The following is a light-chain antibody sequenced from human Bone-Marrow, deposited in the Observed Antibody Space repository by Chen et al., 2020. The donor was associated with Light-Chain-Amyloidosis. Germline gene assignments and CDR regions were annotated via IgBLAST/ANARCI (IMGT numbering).Light chain of an antibody. J-gene: IGLJ3*02. CDR1: SSNIGKNY. CDR3: GAWDISLSGRV. CDR2: DSN. Sequence: QSALTQPPSLSSAPGQNVTLSCSGSSSNIGKNYVSWYQQLPGTAPKLLIYDSNKRPSGIPDRFSGTQSRTSAALGITGLQTGDEADYYCGAWDISLSGRVFGGGTRLTIL. V-gene: IGLV1-51*01.